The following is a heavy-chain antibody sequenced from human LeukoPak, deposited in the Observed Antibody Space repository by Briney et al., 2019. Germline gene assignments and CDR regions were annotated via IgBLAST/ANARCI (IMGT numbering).Heavy chain of an antibody. J-gene: IGHJ4*02. CDR2: IYYSGST. CDR3: ARELKVGNTDYYFDY. CDR1: SGSISDYY. D-gene: IGHD2/OR15-2a*01. Sequence: SETLSLTCTVSSGSISDYYWSWIRQPPGKGLEWIGYIYYSGSTNYNPSLKSRVTILVDMSKNQFSLKMSSVTAADTAVYYCARELKVGNTDYYFDYWGQGTLVTVSS. V-gene: IGHV4-59*01.